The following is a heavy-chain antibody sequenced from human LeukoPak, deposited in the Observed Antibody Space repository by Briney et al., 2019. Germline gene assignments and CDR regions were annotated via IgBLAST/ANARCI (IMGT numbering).Heavy chain of an antibody. CDR3: ARGATYDFWSGYGYYYMDV. CDR1: GGSIRSYY. D-gene: IGHD3-3*01. V-gene: IGHV4-59*01. J-gene: IGHJ6*03. Sequence: PSETLSLTCTVSGGSIRSYYWNWIRQPPGKGLEWIGYIYHSGGTNYNPSLKSRVTISVDTSKNQFSLKLSSVTAADTAVYYCARGATYDFWSGYGYYYMDVWGKGTTVTVSS. CDR2: IYHSGGT.